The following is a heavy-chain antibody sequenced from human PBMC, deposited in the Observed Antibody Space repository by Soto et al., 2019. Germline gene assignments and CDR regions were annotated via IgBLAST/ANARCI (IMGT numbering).Heavy chain of an antibody. V-gene: IGHV1-69*06. CDR1: GGTSTRYA. Sequence: QERLVQSGAEVRKPGSSVTVSCKVTGGTSTRYAINWVRQAPGQGLEWMGGIVPMFGTSKYAQKFQGRVTITADTSTNIAYVELRSLRAEDTAVYYCNRGSQYDCWSGYLWGQGTLVSVSS. D-gene: IGHD3-3*01. J-gene: IGHJ4*02. CDR2: IVPMFGTS. CDR3: NRGSQYDCWSGYL.